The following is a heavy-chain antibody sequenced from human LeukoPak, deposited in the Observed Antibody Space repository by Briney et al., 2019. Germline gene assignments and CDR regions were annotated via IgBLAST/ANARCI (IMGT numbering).Heavy chain of an antibody. D-gene: IGHD2-15*01. CDR1: GGSLSSYY. CDR2: IYYSGST. J-gene: IGHJ6*02. CDR3: ARTLYCSGGSCPPGYYYYGMDV. V-gene: IGHV4-59*01. Sequence: SETLSLTCTVSGGSLSSYYWSWIRQPPGKGLEWIGYIYYSGSTNYNPSLKCRVTISVDTSKNQFSLKLSSVTAADTAVYYCARTLYCSGGSCPPGYYYYGMDVWGQGTTVTVSS.